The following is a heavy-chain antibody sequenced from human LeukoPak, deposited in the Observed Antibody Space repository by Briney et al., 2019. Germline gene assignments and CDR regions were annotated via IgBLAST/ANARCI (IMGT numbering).Heavy chain of an antibody. J-gene: IGHJ4*02. Sequence: SETVPLTCAVYGGSFSGYYWSWIRQPPGKGLEWIGEINHSGSTNYNPSLKSRVTISVDTSKNQYSLKLSSLTAADTAVYYCARGGYSGYVYWGQGTLVTVSS. CDR1: GGSFSGYY. CDR3: ARGGYSGYVY. V-gene: IGHV4-34*01. D-gene: IGHD5-12*01. CDR2: INHSGST.